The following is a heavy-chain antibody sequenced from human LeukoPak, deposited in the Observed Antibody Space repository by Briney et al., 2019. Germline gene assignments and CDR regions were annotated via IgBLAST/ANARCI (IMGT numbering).Heavy chain of an antibody. CDR3: ARGRYCSADICTGGDSFDV. CDR1: GGSISNYY. CDR2: KYARGSS. V-gene: IGHV4-4*07. Sequence: SETLSLTCTVSGGSISNYYWSWIRQPAGKGLEWIGRKYARGSSNYNPPVQSRVTMSVDTSKNQFSLRLRSVTAADTAVYYCARGRYCSADICTGGDSFDVWGQGTMVSVSP. D-gene: IGHD2-15*01. J-gene: IGHJ3*01.